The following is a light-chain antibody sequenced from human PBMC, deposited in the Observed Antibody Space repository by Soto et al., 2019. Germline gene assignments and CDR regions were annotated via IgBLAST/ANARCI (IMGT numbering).Light chain of an antibody. Sequence: QSELTQPASVSGSPGQSITISCTGTSRDVGGYNYVSWYQQHPGKAPKLMIYEVSDRPSGISNRFSGSKSGNTASLTISGLQADDEAYYYCSSYTTSSTMIFGGGTQLTVL. CDR2: EVS. J-gene: IGLJ2*01. CDR1: SRDVGGYNY. V-gene: IGLV2-14*01. CDR3: SSYTTSSTMI.